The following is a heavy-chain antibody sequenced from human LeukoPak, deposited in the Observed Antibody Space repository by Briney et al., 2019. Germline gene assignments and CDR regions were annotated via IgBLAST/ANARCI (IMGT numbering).Heavy chain of an antibody. CDR2: ISYDGSNK. CDR3: ARGRSTTTIFDY. Sequence: GRSLRLSCAASGFTFSSYAMHWVRQAPGKGLEWVAVISYDGSNKYYADSVKGRFIVSRDTSRNTLYLQMSSLRAEDTAIYYCARGRSTTTIFDYWGQGTLVTVSS. J-gene: IGHJ4*02. D-gene: IGHD5-12*01. CDR1: GFTFSSYA. V-gene: IGHV3-30*07.